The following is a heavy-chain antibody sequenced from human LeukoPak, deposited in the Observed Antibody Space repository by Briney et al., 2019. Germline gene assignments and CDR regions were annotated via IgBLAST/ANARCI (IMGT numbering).Heavy chain of an antibody. D-gene: IGHD3-10*01. Sequence: SETLSLTYAVYGGSFSGYYWSWIRQPPGKGLEWIGEINHSGSTNYNASLKSRVTISGDTSKNQLSLKLRSVTAADTAVYYCAREGKSYYGLDVWGQGTTVTVS. CDR1: GGSFSGYY. J-gene: IGHJ6*02. V-gene: IGHV4-34*01. CDR3: AREGKSYYGLDV. CDR2: INHSGST.